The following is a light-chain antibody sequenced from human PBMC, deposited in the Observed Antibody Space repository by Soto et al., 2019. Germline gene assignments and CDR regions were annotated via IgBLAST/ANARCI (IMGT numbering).Light chain of an antibody. Sequence: DIQMTQSPSTLSGTLGDRVTITCRASQTISSWLAWYQQRPGQAPKLLIYDASSVQSGVPSRFSGSGSGTEFTLTITSLQPDDSATYYCQHYSLYSQWTLGQGTK. CDR1: QTISSW. CDR3: QHYSLYSQWT. CDR2: DAS. J-gene: IGKJ1*01. V-gene: IGKV1-5*01.